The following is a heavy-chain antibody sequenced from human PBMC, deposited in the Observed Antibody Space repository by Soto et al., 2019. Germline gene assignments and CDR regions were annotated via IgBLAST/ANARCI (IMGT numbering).Heavy chain of an antibody. Sequence: GSLRLSCAASGFTFSSYAMHWVRQAPGKGLEWVAVISYDGSNKYYADSVKGRFTISRDNSKNTLYLQMNSLRAEDTAVYYCARGRAITVYGVDILFDYWGLGTLVTVSS. CDR3: ARGRAITVYGVDILFDY. CDR1: GFTFSSYA. CDR2: ISYDGSNK. V-gene: IGHV3-30-3*01. J-gene: IGHJ4*01. D-gene: IGHD3-3*01.